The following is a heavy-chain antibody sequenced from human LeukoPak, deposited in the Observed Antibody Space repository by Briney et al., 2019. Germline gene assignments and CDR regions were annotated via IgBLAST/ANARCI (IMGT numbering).Heavy chain of an antibody. Sequence: ASVKVSCKASGYTFTNYAMNWVRQAPGQGLEWMGWMNTNTGNPTYDQGFTGRFVFSLDTSVSTTYLQLSSLKAEDTAVYYCARGGYCSGGSCYSAGLSHWGQGTLVTVSS. V-gene: IGHV7-4-1*02. CDR2: MNTNTGNP. D-gene: IGHD2-15*01. J-gene: IGHJ4*02. CDR1: GYTFTNYA. CDR3: ARGGYCSGGSCYSAGLSH.